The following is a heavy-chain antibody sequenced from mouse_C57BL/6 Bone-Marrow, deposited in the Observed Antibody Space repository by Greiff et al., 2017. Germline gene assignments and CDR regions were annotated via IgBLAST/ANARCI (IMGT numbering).Heavy chain of an antibody. J-gene: IGHJ4*01. Sequence: VQLVESGAELARPGASVKLSCKASGYTFTSYGISWVKQRTGQGLEWIGEIYPRSGNTYYNEKFKGKATLTADKSSSTAYMELRSLTSEDSAVYFCARAPYYYGSSFYYAMDYWGQGTSVTVSS. CDR3: ARAPYYYGSSFYYAMDY. CDR1: GYTFTSYG. CDR2: IYPRSGNT. D-gene: IGHD1-1*01. V-gene: IGHV1-81*01.